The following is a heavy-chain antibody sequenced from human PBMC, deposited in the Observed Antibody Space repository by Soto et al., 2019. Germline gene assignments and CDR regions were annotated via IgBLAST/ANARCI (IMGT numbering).Heavy chain of an antibody. CDR2: ISYDGSNK. J-gene: IGHJ4*02. V-gene: IGHV3-30*18. CDR1: GFTFSSYG. Sequence: PGGSLRLSSAASGFTFSSYGMHWVRQAPGKGLEWVAVISYDGSNKYYADSVKGRFTISRDNSKNTLYLQMNSLRAEDTAVYYCAKDHAYFIDYWGQGTLVTVS. D-gene: IGHD1-26*01. CDR3: AKDHAYFIDY.